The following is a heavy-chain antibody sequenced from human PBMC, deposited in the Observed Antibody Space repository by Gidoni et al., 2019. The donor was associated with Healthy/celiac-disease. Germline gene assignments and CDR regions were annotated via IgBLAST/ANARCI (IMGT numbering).Heavy chain of an antibody. J-gene: IGHJ5*02. CDR1: GFTFSSYD. CDR2: IGTAGDT. Sequence: EVQLVESGGGLVQPGGSLRLSCAASGFTFSSYDMHWVRQATGKGLEWVSAIGTAGDTYYPGSVKGRFTISRENAKNSLYLQMNSLRAGDTAVYYCARGHSGYDLSWFDPWGQGTLVTVSS. D-gene: IGHD5-12*01. V-gene: IGHV3-13*01. CDR3: ARGHSGYDLSWFDP.